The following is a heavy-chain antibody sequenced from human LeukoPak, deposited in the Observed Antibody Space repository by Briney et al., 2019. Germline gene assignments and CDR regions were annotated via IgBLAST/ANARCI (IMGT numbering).Heavy chain of an antibody. CDR1: GFTFCTYL. J-gene: IGHJ4*02. CDR2: ITDSGRST. Sequence: GSLRLSCSASGFTFCTYLMRWVRQAPGKGLEWVSSITDSGRSTYYADSVKGRFTISRDNSKNTLYLQMNSLRAEDTAVYYCAKEPAGYYFDYWGQGTLVTVSS. V-gene: IGHV3-23*01. CDR3: AKEPAGYYFDY.